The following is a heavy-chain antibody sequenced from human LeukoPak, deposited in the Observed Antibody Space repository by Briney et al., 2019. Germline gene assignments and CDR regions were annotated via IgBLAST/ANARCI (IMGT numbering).Heavy chain of an antibody. D-gene: IGHD3-22*01. CDR2: INWNGGST. CDR3: AGYDSSGYRYYYYYMDV. Sequence: GGSLRLSCAASGFTFDDYGMSWVRQAPGKGLGWVSGINWNGGSTGYADSVKGRFTISRDNAKNSLYLQMNSLRAEDTALYYCAGYDSSGYRYYYYYMDVWGKGTTVTVSS. V-gene: IGHV3-20*04. CDR1: GFTFDDYG. J-gene: IGHJ6*03.